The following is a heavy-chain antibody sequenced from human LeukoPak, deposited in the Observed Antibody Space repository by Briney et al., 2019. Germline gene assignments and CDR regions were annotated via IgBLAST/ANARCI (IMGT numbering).Heavy chain of an antibody. Sequence: SQTLSLTCTVSGGSISSGYYWSWIRQPPGKGLEWIGEINHSGSTNYNPSLKSRVTISVDTSKNQFSLKLSSVTAADTAVYYCARGRYYDFWSGPGAFDIWGQGTMVTVSS. J-gene: IGHJ3*02. CDR3: ARGRYYDFWSGPGAFDI. D-gene: IGHD3-3*01. V-gene: IGHV4-34*01. CDR2: INHSGST. CDR1: GGSISSGYY.